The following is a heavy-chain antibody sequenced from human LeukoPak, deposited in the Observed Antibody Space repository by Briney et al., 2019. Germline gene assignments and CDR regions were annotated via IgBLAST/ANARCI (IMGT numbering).Heavy chain of an antibody. CDR1: GYTFTSYA. J-gene: IGHJ3*02. Sequence: ASVKVSCKASGYTFTSYAMNWVRQAPGQGLEWMGWINTNTGNPTYAQGFTGRFVFSLDTSVSTAYYCARGESRYNWNDGAFDIWGQGTMVTVSS. CDR2: INTNTGNP. D-gene: IGHD1-1*01. V-gene: IGHV7-4-1*01. CDR3: DI.